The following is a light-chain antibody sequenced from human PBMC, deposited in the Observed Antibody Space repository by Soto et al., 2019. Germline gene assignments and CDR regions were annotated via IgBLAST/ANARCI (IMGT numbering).Light chain of an antibody. Sequence: EIVLTQSPATXSXSPXEXATXXXRASQSVSSYLAWYQQKPGQAPRLLIYDASNRATGVPARFSGSGSGTDFTLTISSLEPEDFAVYYCQQRSNWPLTXGGGTKVEIK. CDR3: QQRSNWPLT. CDR1: QSVSSY. V-gene: IGKV3-11*01. J-gene: IGKJ4*01. CDR2: DAS.